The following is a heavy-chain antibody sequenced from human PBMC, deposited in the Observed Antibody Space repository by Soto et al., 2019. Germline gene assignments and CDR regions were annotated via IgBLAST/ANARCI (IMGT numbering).Heavy chain of an antibody. D-gene: IGHD3-3*01. CDR2: INHSGST. CDR1: GGSFSGYY. V-gene: IGHV4-34*01. Sequence: PSETLSLTCAVYGGSFSGYYWSRIRQPPGKGLEWIGEINHSGSTNYNPSLKSRVTISVDTSKNQFSLKLSSVTAADTAVYYCARGRAALTYDFWSRYNWFDPWGQGTLVTVSS. J-gene: IGHJ5*02. CDR3: ARGRAALTYDFWSRYNWFDP.